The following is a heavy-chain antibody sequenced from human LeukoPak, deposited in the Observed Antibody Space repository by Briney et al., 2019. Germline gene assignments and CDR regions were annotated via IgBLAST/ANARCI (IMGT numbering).Heavy chain of an antibody. CDR2: ISWNTGDI. Sequence: PGGSLRLSCAASGFTFDEYAMYWVRQAPGKGLEWVSSISWNTGDIGYADSVKGRFTISRDNAKNSLYLQMNSLRAEDTAVYYCARDYFPWGQGTLVIVSS. J-gene: IGHJ5*02. CDR1: GFTFDEYA. CDR3: ARDYFP. D-gene: IGHD3-9*01. V-gene: IGHV3-9*01.